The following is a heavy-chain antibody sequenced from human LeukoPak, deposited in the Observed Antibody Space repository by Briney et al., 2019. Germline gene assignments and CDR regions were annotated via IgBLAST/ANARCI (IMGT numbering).Heavy chain of an antibody. J-gene: IGHJ4*02. Sequence: SETLSLTCTVSGGSISSHYWSWIRQPPGKRLGWIGYIYYSGSTNYNPSLKSRVTISVDTSKNQFSLKLSSVTAADTAVYYCARARNWNLFDYWGQGTLVTVSS. V-gene: IGHV4-59*11. CDR2: IYYSGST. D-gene: IGHD1-1*01. CDR1: GGSISSHY. CDR3: ARARNWNLFDY.